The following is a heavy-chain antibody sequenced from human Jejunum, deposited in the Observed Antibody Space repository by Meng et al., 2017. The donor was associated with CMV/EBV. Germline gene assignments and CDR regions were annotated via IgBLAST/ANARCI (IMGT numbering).Heavy chain of an antibody. J-gene: IGHJ6*02. CDR3: ARDRYSYGRYYYYYSMDV. D-gene: IGHD5-18*01. V-gene: IGHV3-7*01. CDR2: IKQDGEEE. CDR1: YW. Sequence: YWVGWVRQAAGKGLEWVANIKQDGEEEYYVDSVKGRFTISRNNAKNSLYLEMNSLRAEDTGIYYCARDRYSYGRYYYYYSMDVWGRGTTVTVSS.